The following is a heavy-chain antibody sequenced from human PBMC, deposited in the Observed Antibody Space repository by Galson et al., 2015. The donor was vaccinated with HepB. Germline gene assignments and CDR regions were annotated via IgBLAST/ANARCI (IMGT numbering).Heavy chain of an antibody. CDR2: ISWKSDFT. V-gene: IGHV3-9*01. J-gene: IGHJ6*02. D-gene: IGHD3-10*01. CDR3: AQDLTYYYGSGSYFVGMDA. Sequence: SLRLSCAASGFTFEDYAMHWVRQVPGKGLEWVSDISWKSDFTGYADSVRGRFTISRDNAKYSLYLQMNSLRTEDTALYYCAQDLTYYYGSGSYFVGMDAWGQGTTVTVS. CDR1: GFTFEDYA.